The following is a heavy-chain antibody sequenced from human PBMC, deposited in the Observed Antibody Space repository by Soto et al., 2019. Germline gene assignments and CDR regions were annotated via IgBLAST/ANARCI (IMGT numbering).Heavy chain of an antibody. CDR3: AKEIHDYGAERVPWFDP. CDR2: LSRSGDST. D-gene: IGHD4-17*01. CDR1: GFTFSSYA. J-gene: IGHJ5*02. Sequence: EVQLLESGGGLVQPGGSLRLSCAASGFTFSSYAMTWVRQAPGKGLEWVSGLSRSGDSTYYAASVKGRFTISRDNSKNTLYLQMNSLRAEDTAVYYCAKEIHDYGAERVPWFDPWGQGTLVTVSS. V-gene: IGHV3-23*01.